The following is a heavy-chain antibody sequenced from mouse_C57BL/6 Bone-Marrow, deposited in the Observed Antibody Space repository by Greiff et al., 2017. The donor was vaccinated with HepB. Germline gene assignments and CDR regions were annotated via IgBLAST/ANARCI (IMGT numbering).Heavy chain of an antibody. CDR3: ARGYYGSERDY. J-gene: IGHJ2*01. Sequence: EVKLLESGPGLVKPSQSLSLTCSVTGYSITSGYYWNWIRQFPGNKLEWMGYISYDGSNNYNPSLKNRISITRDTSKNQFFLKLNSVTTEDTATYYCARGYYGSERDYWGQGTTLTVSS. CDR1: GYSITSGYY. CDR2: ISYDGSN. V-gene: IGHV3-6*01. D-gene: IGHD1-1*01.